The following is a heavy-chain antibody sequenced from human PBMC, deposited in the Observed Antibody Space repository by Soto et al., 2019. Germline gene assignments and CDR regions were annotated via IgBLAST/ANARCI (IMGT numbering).Heavy chain of an antibody. CDR1: GGSISSYD. CDR2: IYYSGST. D-gene: IGHD6-13*01. V-gene: IGHV4-59*01. J-gene: IGHJ4*02. CDR3: ARVIGCGWKHQLDY. Sequence: QVQLQESGPGRVKPSETLSLTGTVSGGSISSYDWSWIRQPPGKGLVWIGYIYYSGSTNYNPSLKRPVTISVDTSKNQFSLKLSSVTAADTAVYYCARVIGCGWKHQLDYWGQGSLVTVSS.